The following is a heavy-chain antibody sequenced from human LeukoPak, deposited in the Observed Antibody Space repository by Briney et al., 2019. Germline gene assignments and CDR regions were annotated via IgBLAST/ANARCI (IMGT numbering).Heavy chain of an antibody. CDR1: GFTVSSNY. J-gene: IGHJ4*02. V-gene: IGHV3-48*02. CDR3: ARDSKGNGDY. CDR2: ISSSSSTI. Sequence: TGGSLRLSCAASGFTVSSNYMSWVRQAPGKGLEWVSYISSSSSTIYYADSVKGRFTISRDNAKNSLYLQMNSLRDEDTAVYYCARDSKGNGDYWGQGTLVSVSS. D-gene: IGHD1-1*01.